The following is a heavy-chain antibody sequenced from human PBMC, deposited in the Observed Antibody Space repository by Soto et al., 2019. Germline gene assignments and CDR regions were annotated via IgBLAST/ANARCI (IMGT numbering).Heavy chain of an antibody. CDR3: AKDLVGSSADYFDF. CDR2: ISAGGSYT. J-gene: IGHJ4*02. CDR1: GFTFSTYA. D-gene: IGHD2-15*01. V-gene: IGHV3-23*01. Sequence: GGSLRLSCAASGFTFSTYAITWVRQAPGKGMEWVAAISAGGSYTYYADSVKGRFTISRDNSKNTLYLQMNSLRADDAAVYYCAKDLVGSSADYFDFWGKGTLVTVS.